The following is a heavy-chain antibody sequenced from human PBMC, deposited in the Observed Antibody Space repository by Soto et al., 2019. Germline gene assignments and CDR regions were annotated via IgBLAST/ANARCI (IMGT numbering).Heavy chain of an antibody. Sequence: QVQLVQSGAEVRKPGSSVTVSCKASGGTFSNYAISWVRQAPGQGLEWMGGIIPIVGTGSYAQKFQGRVTITADEPTTTAYVELSSLRVEDTAVYYCARVVILVPTASTHYYYHVDVWGPGTTVTVSS. CDR2: IIPIVGTG. CDR1: GGTFSNYA. CDR3: ARVVILVPTASTHYYYHVDV. D-gene: IGHD2-2*01. J-gene: IGHJ6*02. V-gene: IGHV1-69*01.